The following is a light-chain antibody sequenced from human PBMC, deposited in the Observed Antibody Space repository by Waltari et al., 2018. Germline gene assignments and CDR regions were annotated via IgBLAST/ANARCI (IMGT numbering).Light chain of an antibody. CDR1: SNDVGCYYY. J-gene: IGLJ2*01. CDR2: DIT. Sequence: QSALTQPRSVSGSPGQSVSISCTGTSNDVGCYYYVSWYQQHPGKAPRLILYDITKRPSGVPDRFSGSKSGNTASLTIYGLQAEDEADYYCCSYADSFTALFGGGTKLTVL. V-gene: IGLV2-11*01. CDR3: CSYADSFTAL.